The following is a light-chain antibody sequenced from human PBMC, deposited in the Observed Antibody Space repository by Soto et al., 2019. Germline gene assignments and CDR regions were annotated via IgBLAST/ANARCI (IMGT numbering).Light chain of an antibody. V-gene: IGKV3-20*01. CDR2: GTS. CDR3: QHYGDSSWT. CDR1: QSVPRSY. Sequence: EIVLTQSPGTLSLSPGERATLSCRASQSVPRSYLAWYQQKPGQAPRLLIYGTSSRATGIPDRFSGSGSGTDFTLTISRLEPEDFAVFYCQHYGDSSWTFGQGTKVDIK. J-gene: IGKJ1*01.